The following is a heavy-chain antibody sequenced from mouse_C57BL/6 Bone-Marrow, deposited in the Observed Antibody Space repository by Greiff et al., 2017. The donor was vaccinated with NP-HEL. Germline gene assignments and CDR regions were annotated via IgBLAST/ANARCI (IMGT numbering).Heavy chain of an antibody. CDR3: TTDYYGSSYGFAY. J-gene: IGHJ3*01. Sequence: QQSGAELVRPGASVKLSCTASGFNIKDDYMHWVKQRPEQGLEWIGWIDPENGDTEYASKFQGKATITADTSSNTAYLQLSSLTSEDTAVYYCTTDYYGSSYGFAYWGQGTLVTVSA. CDR2: IDPENGDT. D-gene: IGHD1-1*01. CDR1: GFNIKDDY. V-gene: IGHV14-4*01.